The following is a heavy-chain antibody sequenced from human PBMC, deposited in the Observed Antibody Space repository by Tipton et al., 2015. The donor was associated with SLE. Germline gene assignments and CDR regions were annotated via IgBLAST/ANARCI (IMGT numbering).Heavy chain of an antibody. Sequence: LRLSCTVSGYSINNGFYWGWIRQPPGKGLEWIGIIYHSGTTYYNPSLKSRVTISVDTSKNQFSLRLSSVTAADTAMYYCARDIYDFWSGYTPSGAMDVWGKGTTVTVSS. J-gene: IGHJ6*03. CDR3: ARDIYDFWSGYTPSGAMDV. CDR1: GYSINNGFY. V-gene: IGHV4-38-2*02. CDR2: IYHSGTT. D-gene: IGHD3-3*01.